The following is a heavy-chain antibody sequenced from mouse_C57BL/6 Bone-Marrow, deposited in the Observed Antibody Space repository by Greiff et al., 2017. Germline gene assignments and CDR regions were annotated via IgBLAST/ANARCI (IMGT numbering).Heavy chain of an antibody. J-gene: IGHJ1*03. V-gene: IGHV2-5*01. D-gene: IGHD2-1*01. CDR2: IWRGGST. Sequence: VMLVESGPGLVQPSQSLSITCTVSGFSLTSYGVHWVRQSPGKGLEWLGVIWRGGSTDYNAAFMSRLSITKDNSNSHVFFKMNSLQADDTAIYYCASYGNSWYFDVWGTGTTVTVSS. CDR1: GFSLTSYG. CDR3: ASYGNSWYFDV.